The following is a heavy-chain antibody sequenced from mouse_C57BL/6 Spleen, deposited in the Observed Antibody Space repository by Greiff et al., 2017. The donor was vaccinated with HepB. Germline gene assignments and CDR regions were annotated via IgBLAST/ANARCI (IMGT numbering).Heavy chain of an antibody. Sequence: EVQRVESEGGLVQPGSSMKLSCTASGFTFSDYYMAWVRQVPEKGLEWVANINYDGSSTYYLDSLKSRFIISRDNAKNILYLQMSSLKSEDTATYYCARGHYYGSSYRYFDYWGQGTTLTVSS. CDR1: GFTFSDYY. J-gene: IGHJ2*01. V-gene: IGHV5-16*01. D-gene: IGHD1-1*01. CDR3: ARGHYYGSSYRYFDY. CDR2: INYDGSST.